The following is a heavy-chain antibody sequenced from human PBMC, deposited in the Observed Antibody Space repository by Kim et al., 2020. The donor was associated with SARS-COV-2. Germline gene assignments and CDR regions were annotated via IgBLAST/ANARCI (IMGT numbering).Heavy chain of an antibody. D-gene: IGHD2-15*01. CDR2: IGTGGDT. CDR3: ANRGYCTGGTCYSHFDR. CDR1: GFTLSSYA. V-gene: IGHV3-23*01. J-gene: IGHJ4*02. Sequence: GGSLRLSCAASGFTLSSYAMAWVRQAPGKGLEWVSTIGTGGDTYYADSVKGRFTISRDIFKNTLYLQTHSLRAEVTAISYCANRGYCTGGTCYSHFDRWGQGTLVTISS.